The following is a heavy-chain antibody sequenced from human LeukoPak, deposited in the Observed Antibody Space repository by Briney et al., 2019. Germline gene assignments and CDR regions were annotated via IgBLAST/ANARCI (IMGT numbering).Heavy chain of an antibody. CDR2: INHSGTT. Sequence: SETLSLTCAVYGGSFSGYYWSWIRQPPGKGLEWIGEINHSGTTNYNPSLKSRVTISLDTSKNQFSLRVTSVTAADTAVYYCARSGTYQYSSTSDYWGQGTLVTVSS. CDR3: ARSGTYQYSSTSDY. J-gene: IGHJ4*02. CDR1: GGSFSGYY. V-gene: IGHV4-34*01. D-gene: IGHD6-13*01.